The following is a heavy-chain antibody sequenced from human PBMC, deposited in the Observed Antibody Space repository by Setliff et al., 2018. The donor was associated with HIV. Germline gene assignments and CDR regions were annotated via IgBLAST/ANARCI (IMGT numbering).Heavy chain of an antibody. J-gene: IGHJ4*02. CDR1: GGSIRSSGHY. CDR2: IYYSGST. CDR3: ARDRMPMASWVPDK. Sequence: KASETLSLTCTVSGGSIRSSGHYWGWIRQPPGKGLEWIGSIYYSGSTFYNPSLKSRVTISVDTSKNQFSLELSSVTAADTAVYYCARDRMPMASWVPDKWGQGTLVTVSS. D-gene: IGHD2-2*01. V-gene: IGHV4-39*07.